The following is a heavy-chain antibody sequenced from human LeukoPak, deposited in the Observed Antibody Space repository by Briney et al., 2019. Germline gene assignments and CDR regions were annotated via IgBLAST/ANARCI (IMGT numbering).Heavy chain of an antibody. J-gene: IGHJ6*02. D-gene: IGHD3/OR15-3a*01. CDR1: GGSISRDY. CDR3: AKDQIWGYDFYGMDV. CDR2: IYYTGST. V-gene: IGHV4-59*01. Sequence: SETLSLTCTVSGGSISRDYWSWMRQPPGKGLEWIGYIYYTGSTNYNPSLNSRVTISLETSKNQFSLNLSSVTAADTAVYYCAKDQIWGYDFYGMDVWGQGTTVTVSS.